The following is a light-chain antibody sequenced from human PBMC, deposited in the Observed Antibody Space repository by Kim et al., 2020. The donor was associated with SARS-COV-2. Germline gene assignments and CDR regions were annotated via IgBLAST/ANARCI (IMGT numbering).Light chain of an antibody. CDR1: SSDVVGYNY. CDR3: SSYTSSSTRV. J-gene: IGLJ3*02. Sequence: GQSITSAGTGTSSDVVGYNYVSWYQQHPGKAAKLMIYDVSNRPSGVSNRFSGSKSGNTASMTISGLQAEDEADYYCSSYTSSSTRVFGGGTKLTVL. CDR2: DVS. V-gene: IGLV2-14*03.